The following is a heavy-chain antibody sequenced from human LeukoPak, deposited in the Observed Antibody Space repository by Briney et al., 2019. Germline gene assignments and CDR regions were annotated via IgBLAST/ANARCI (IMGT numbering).Heavy chain of an antibody. J-gene: IGHJ4*02. CDR3: ARAHNWKYGTFDY. V-gene: IGHV3-53*01. Sequence: PGGSLRLSCAASGFTVSSNYMSWVSQAPGKGLEWVSVIYSGGSTYYADSVKGRFTISRDNSKNTLYLQMNSLRAEDTAVYYCARAHNWKYGTFDYWGQGTLVTVSS. CDR1: GFTVSSNY. CDR2: IYSGGST. D-gene: IGHD1-7*01.